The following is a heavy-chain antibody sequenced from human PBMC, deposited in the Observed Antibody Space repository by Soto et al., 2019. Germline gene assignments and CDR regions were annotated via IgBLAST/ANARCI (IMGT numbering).Heavy chain of an antibody. CDR2: FVVGCGNT. Sequence: GASVKVSSKAPGYTFTNYALCWLRHAPEQGLEWIGWFVVGCGNTHYGQKFQKRVTITRDTSTSTAYMGLSSLRAEDTAVYYCVAVKPVLAIFGVVNWFDPWVQGTLVTVSS. CDR1: GYTFTNYA. V-gene: IGHV1-58*01. J-gene: IGHJ5*02. D-gene: IGHD3-3*01. CDR3: VAVKPVLAIFGVVNWFDP.